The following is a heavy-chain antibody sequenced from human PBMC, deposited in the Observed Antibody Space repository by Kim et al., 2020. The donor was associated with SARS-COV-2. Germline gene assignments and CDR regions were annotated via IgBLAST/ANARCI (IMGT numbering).Heavy chain of an antibody. D-gene: IGHD3-10*01. V-gene: IGHV3-9*01. CDR3: AKSPYYYGSGSYYTYYFDY. Sequence: GGSLRLSCAASGFTFDDYAMHWVRQAPGKGLEWVSGISWNSGSIGYADSVKGQFTISRDNAKNSLYLQMNSLRAEDTALYYCAKSPYYYGSGSYYTYYFDYWGQGTLVTVSS. CDR1: GFTFDDYA. J-gene: IGHJ4*02. CDR2: ISWNSGSI.